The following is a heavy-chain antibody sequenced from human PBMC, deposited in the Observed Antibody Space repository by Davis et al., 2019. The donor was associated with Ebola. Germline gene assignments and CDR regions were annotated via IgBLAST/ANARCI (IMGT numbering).Heavy chain of an antibody. CDR3: AKGLGEGVYSSSSSYLSYHYGMDA. Sequence: AASVKVSCKASGGTFSNYAFSWVRRAPGQGLEWMGGIIPNSGSANYAQNFQGRVTITADESTSTAYMELTSLRSEDTAVYYCAKGLGEGVYSSSSSYLSYHYGMDAWGKGTTVTVSS. V-gene: IGHV1-69*13. CDR2: IIPNSGSA. D-gene: IGHD2-2*01. J-gene: IGHJ6*04. CDR1: GGTFSNYA.